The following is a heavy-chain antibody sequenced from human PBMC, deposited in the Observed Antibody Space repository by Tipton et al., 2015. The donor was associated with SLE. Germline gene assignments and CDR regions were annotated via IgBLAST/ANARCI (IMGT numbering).Heavy chain of an antibody. Sequence: LRLSCAVYGGSFSGYYWSWIRQPPGKGLEWIGEINHSGSTNYNPSLKSRVTISVDTPKNQFSLKLSSVTAEDTAVYYCARGSATFDIWGQGTMVTVSS. CDR1: GGSFSGYY. V-gene: IGHV4-34*01. CDR2: INHSGST. CDR3: ARGSATFDI. J-gene: IGHJ3*02.